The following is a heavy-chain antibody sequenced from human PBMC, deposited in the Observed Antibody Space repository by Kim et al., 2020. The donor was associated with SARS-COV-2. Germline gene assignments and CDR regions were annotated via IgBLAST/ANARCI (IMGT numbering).Heavy chain of an antibody. V-gene: IGHV1-3*01. J-gene: IGHJ4*02. CDR2: NT. CDR3: ARDQGDLGDY. Sequence: NTKNSQKFQGRITITRDTSASTAYMELSSLRSEDTAVYYCARDQGDLGDYWGQGTLVTVSS. D-gene: IGHD3-16*01.